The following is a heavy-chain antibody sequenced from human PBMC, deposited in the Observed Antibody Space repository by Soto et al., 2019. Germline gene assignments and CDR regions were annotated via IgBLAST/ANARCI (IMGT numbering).Heavy chain of an antibody. CDR1: GGSFSGYY. J-gene: IGHJ6*03. V-gene: IGHV4-34*01. CDR2: INHSGST. D-gene: IGHD3-10*01. Sequence: SETLSLTCAVYGGSFSGYYWSWIRQPPGKGLEWIGEINHSGSTNYNPSLKSRVTISVDTSKNQFSLKLSSVTAADTAVYYCARGRYYYGSGSYYPYYYYYYMDVWGKGTTVTVSS. CDR3: ARGRYYYGSGSYYPYYYYYYMDV.